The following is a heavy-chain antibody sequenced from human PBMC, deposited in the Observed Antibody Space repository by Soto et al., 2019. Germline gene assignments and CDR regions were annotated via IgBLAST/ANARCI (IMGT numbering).Heavy chain of an antibody. CDR1: GASVSSGDYY. J-gene: IGHJ5*02. D-gene: IGHD7-27*01. V-gene: IGHV4-30-4*01. CDR2: IYSSGNT. Sequence: QVQLQVSGPGLVEPSQTLSLTCTVSGASVSSGDYYWTWIRQPPGKDLEWIGYIYSSGNTNYNPSHRGRVTRSKDTSKNHFSLKLSSVTAADTAVYYCARRVTGGGERFDPWGLGTLVTVSS. CDR3: ARRVTGGGERFDP.